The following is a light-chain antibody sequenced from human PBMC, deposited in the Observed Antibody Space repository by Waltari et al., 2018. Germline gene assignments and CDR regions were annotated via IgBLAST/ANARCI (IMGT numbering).Light chain of an antibody. Sequence: SELTQPPSASATPGQRVIISCSGSRSNLGSNYLYWYQQLPGTAPKRLLYRNNERPSGVSDRFSASKSGTSASLVISGLRSEDEAVYYCASWDDSHYVFGPGTTVTVL. J-gene: IGLJ1*01. V-gene: IGLV1-47*01. CDR1: RSNLGSNY. CDR3: ASWDDSHYV. CDR2: RNN.